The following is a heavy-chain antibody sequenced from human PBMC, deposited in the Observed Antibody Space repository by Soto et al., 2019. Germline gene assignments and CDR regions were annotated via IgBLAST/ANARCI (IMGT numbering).Heavy chain of an antibody. D-gene: IGHD1-1*01. CDR3: GKWNGFGDS. CDR2: FSGGRGGT. Sequence: EVQLLESGGGSVQPGGYLKLFCAVSGFSISEYGVTWVRQPPGKGLYWVSGFSGGRGGTFYADSVRGRFTISRDDSRNMVYLQMDSLGVEDTAVYYCGKWNGFGDSWGQGTLVTVSS. J-gene: IGHJ4*02. CDR1: GFSISEYG. V-gene: IGHV3-23*01.